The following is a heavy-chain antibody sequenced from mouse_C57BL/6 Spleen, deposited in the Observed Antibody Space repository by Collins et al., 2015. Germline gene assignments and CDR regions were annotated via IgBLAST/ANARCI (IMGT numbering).Heavy chain of an antibody. Sequence: QVQLQQSGAELMKPGASVKLSCKATGYTFTGYWIEWIKQRPGHGLEWIGEILPGSGNTNYNEKFKGKATFTADTSSNTAYMQLSSLTTEDSAIYYCARRYLLYAMDCWGQGTSVTVSS. CDR2: ILPGSGNT. CDR1: GYTFTGYW. CDR3: ARRYLLYAMDC. D-gene: IGHD1-1*01. V-gene: IGHV1-9*01. J-gene: IGHJ4*01.